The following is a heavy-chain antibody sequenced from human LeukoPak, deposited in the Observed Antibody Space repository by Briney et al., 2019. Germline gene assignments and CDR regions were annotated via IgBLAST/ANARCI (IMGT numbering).Heavy chain of an antibody. CDR2: IKAKMHGGTI. V-gene: IGHV3-15*01. CDR1: GFTFSYVW. Sequence: PGGSLRLSCAASGFTFSYVWMTWVRQAPGKGPEWVGRIKAKMHGGTIDYATPVKDRFIISRDDSKSTLYLQMNSLKPEDTAVYYCITDGGGVLSGYDCSSGMDVWGQGTTVTVSS. J-gene: IGHJ6*02. CDR3: ITDGGGVLSGYDCSSGMDV. D-gene: IGHD3-3*01.